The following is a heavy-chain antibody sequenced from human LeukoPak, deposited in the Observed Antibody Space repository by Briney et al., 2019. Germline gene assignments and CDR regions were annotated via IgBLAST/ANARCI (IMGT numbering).Heavy chain of an antibody. V-gene: IGHV1-18*01. CDR3: ARDGAAAGRTFDY. J-gene: IGHJ4*02. CDR1: GDTFANYG. D-gene: IGHD6-13*01. CDR2: ISAYNGNT. Sequence: ASVKVSCKASGDTFANYGISWVRQAPGQGLEWVGWISAYNGNTNSAQKLQGRVTMTTDTSTSTAYMELRSLRSDDTALYYCARDGAAAGRTFDYWGQGTLVTVSS.